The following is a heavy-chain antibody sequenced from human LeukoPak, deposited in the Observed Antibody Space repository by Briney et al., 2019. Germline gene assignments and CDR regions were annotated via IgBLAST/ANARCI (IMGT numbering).Heavy chain of an antibody. J-gene: IGHJ5*02. V-gene: IGHV4-59*01. CDR1: GDSISTYY. CDR3: AGSEDSALFDP. D-gene: IGHD1-26*01. Sequence: PSETLSLTCTVSGVSGDSISTYYWSWIRQPPGKGLEWIGYIYYSGSTYYHPPLKSRVTILVDTSKNQFSLKLTSVTAADTAVYYCAGSEDSALFDPWGQGTLVTVSS. CDR2: IYYSGST.